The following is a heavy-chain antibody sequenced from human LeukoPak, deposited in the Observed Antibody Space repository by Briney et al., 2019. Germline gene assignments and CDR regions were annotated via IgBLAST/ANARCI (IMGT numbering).Heavy chain of an antibody. D-gene: IGHD3-22*01. V-gene: IGHV3-53*01. CDR3: ARGLYYYDSSGYTPGWFDP. Sequence: PGGSLRLSRAASGFTVSSNYMSWVRQAPGKGLEWVSVIYSGGSTYYADSVKGRFTISRDNSKNTLYLQMNSLRAEDTAVYYCARGLYYYDSSGYTPGWFDPWGQGTLVTVSS. CDR1: GFTVSSNY. CDR2: IYSGGST. J-gene: IGHJ5*02.